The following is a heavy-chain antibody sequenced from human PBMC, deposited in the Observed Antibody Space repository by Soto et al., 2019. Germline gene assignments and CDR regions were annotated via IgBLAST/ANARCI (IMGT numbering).Heavy chain of an antibody. CDR3: ARVGSDYTPYYYGMDV. V-gene: IGHV4-31*03. Sequence: SETLSLTCTVSGGSISSGGYYWSWIRQHPGKGLEWIGYIYYSGSTYYNPSLKSRVTISVDTSKNQSSLKLSSVTAADTAVYYCARVGSDYTPYYYGMDVWGQGTTVTVSS. J-gene: IGHJ6*02. CDR2: IYYSGST. CDR1: GGSISSGGYY. D-gene: IGHD4-4*01.